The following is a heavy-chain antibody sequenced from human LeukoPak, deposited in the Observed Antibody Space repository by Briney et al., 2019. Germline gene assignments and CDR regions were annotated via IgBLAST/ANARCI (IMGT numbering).Heavy chain of an antibody. Sequence: SETLSLTCTVSGGSISSYYWSWIRQPPGKGLEWIGYIYYSGSTNYNPSLKSRVTMSVDTSKNQFSLKLSSVTAADTAVYYCARDLPDSGTIDYWGQGTLVTVSS. CDR1: GGSISSYY. CDR2: IYYSGST. J-gene: IGHJ4*02. V-gene: IGHV4-59*12. CDR3: ARDLPDSGTIDY. D-gene: IGHD5-12*01.